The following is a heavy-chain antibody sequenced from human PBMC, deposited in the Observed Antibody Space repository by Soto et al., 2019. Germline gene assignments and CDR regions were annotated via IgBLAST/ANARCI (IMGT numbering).Heavy chain of an antibody. Sequence: GGALRLSFAASGFTFCSYALSWVRPAPGKGLEWVSAISGGSDFIFYTDSVKGRFTISRDNSKNTLYLQMNSLRAEDTAVFYCARGSVHDNGDYLSYWGQGTLVTVSS. CDR3: ARGSVHDNGDYLSY. D-gene: IGHD4-17*01. J-gene: IGHJ4*02. V-gene: IGHV3-23*01. CDR1: GFTFCSYA. CDR2: ISGGSDFI.